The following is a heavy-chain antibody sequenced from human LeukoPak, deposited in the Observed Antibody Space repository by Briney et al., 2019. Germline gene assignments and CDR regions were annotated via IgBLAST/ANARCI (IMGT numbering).Heavy chain of an antibody. V-gene: IGHV3-23*01. J-gene: IGHJ4*02. Sequence: GGSLRLSCAASGFTFSSYAMSWVRQAPGKGLEWVSAISGSGGSTYYADSVKGRFTISRDNSKNTLYLQMNSLRAEDTAVHYCARVGGGRRYYDSSGYLDYWGQGTLVTVSS. CDR1: GFTFSSYA. D-gene: IGHD3-22*01. CDR2: ISGSGGST. CDR3: ARVGGGRRYYDSSGYLDY.